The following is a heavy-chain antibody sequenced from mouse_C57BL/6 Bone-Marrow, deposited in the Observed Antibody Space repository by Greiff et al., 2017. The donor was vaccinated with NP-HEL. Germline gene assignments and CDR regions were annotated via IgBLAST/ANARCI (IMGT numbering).Heavy chain of an antibody. CDR1: GFTFSDYG. CDR2: ISSGCSTI. CDR3: ARRYRGLYYYAMDY. V-gene: IGHV5-17*01. Sequence: EVLLVESGGGLVKPGGSLKLSCAASGFTFSDYGMHWVRQAPEKGLEWVAYISSGCSTIYYADTVKGRFTISRDNAKNTLFLQMTSLRSEDTAMYYCARRYRGLYYYAMDYWGQGTSVTVSS. J-gene: IGHJ4*01. D-gene: IGHD2-12*01.